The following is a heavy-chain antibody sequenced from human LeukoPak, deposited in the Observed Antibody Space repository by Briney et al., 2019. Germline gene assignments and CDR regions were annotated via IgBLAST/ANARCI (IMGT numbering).Heavy chain of an antibody. J-gene: IGHJ6*02. D-gene: IGHD2-2*01. CDR2: ISSSSSYT. CDR1: GFTFSDYY. Sequence: GGSLRLSCAASGFTFSDYYMSWIRQAPGKGLEWVPYISSSSSYTNYADSVKGRFTISRDNAKNSLYLQMNSLRAEDTAVYYCARWPYCSSTSCYYYYGMDVWGQGTTVTVSS. V-gene: IGHV3-11*06. CDR3: ARWPYCSSTSCYYYYGMDV.